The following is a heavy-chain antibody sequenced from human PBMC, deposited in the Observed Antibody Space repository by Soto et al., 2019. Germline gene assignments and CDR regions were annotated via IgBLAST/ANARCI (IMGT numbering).Heavy chain of an antibody. CDR1: GGSFSGYY. CDR2: INHSGST. D-gene: IGHD6-13*01. V-gene: IGHV4-34*01. Sequence: SETLSLTCAVYGGSFSGYYWSWIRQPPGKGLEWIGEINHSGSTNYNPSLKSRVTISVDTSKNQFSLKLSSVTAADTAVYYCARVKIPGIAGRRVYYYYHYMDVWGKGTTVTVSS. J-gene: IGHJ6*03. CDR3: ARVKIPGIAGRRVYYYYHYMDV.